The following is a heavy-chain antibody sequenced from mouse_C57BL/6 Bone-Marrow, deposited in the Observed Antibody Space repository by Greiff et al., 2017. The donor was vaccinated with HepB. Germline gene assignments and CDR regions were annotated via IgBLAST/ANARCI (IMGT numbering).Heavy chain of an antibody. Sequence: QVQLQQPGAELVKPGASVKLSCKASGYTFTSYWMQWVKQRPGQGLEWIGEIDPSDSYTNYNQKFKGKATLTVDTSSSTAYMQLSSLTSEDSAVYYCARGGLLRPYWYFDVWGTGTTVTVSS. CDR1: GYTFTSYW. CDR2: IDPSDSYT. V-gene: IGHV1-50*01. J-gene: IGHJ1*03. D-gene: IGHD2-3*01. CDR3: ARGGLLRPYWYFDV.